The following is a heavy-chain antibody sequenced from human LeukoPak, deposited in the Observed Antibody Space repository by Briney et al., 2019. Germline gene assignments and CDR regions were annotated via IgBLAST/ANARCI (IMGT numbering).Heavy chain of an antibody. CDR2: IKPGGSEK. V-gene: IGHV3-7*01. J-gene: IGHJ4*02. CDR3: ARDTVGVTDY. CDR1: GFTFSSSW. Sequence: GGSLRLSCAASGFTFSSSWMSWVRQAPGKGLEWVTNIKPGGSEKYYVDSVKGRFTISRDNAKNSLYLQMNSLRAEDTALYYCARDTVGVTDYWGQGTLVTVSS. D-gene: IGHD1-26*01.